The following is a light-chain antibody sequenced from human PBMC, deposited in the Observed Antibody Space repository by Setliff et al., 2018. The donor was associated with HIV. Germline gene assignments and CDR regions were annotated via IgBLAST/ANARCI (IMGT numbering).Light chain of an antibody. CDR3: CSNTGSNTFV. Sequence: QSALTQPASVSGSPGQSITTACTGTSNDVGRYDLVSWYQQHPARAPKLIIYQATRRPSGVSNRFSGSKSGNVASLTISGLQAEDEADYYCCSNTGSNTFVVGTGTKV. V-gene: IGLV2-23*01. J-gene: IGLJ1*01. CDR1: SNDVGRYDL. CDR2: QAT.